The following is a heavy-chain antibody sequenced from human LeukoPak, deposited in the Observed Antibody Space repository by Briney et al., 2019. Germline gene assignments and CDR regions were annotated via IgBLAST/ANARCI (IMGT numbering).Heavy chain of an antibody. CDR1: GFTFGDYA. J-gene: IGHJ4*02. Sequence: GGSLRLSCTASGFTFGDYAMSWVRQAPGKGLEWVGFIRSKAYGGTTEYAASVKGRFTISRDDSKSIDYLQMNSLKTEDTAVYYCTRTVATRGVRYFDYWGQGTLVTVSS. CDR3: TRTVATRGVRYFDY. CDR2: IRSKAYGGTT. D-gene: IGHD5-12*01. V-gene: IGHV3-49*04.